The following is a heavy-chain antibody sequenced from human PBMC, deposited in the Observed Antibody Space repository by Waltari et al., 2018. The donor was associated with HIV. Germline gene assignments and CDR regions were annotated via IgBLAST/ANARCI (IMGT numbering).Heavy chain of an antibody. J-gene: IGHJ4*02. CDR2: IYSNATT. CDR3: ATVLVRTSWVITTAPFDY. CDR1: GFAVITTY. Sequence: DVQLVESGGGLIQPGGSLSLAWSAPGFAVITTYLSWSRQAPGKGLEWVSLIYSNATTYYADSVKGRFTISRDNSKNTLYLQMNSLGADDTAVYFCATVLVRTSWVITTAPFDYWGQGTLVTVSS. D-gene: IGHD3-22*01. V-gene: IGHV3-53*01.